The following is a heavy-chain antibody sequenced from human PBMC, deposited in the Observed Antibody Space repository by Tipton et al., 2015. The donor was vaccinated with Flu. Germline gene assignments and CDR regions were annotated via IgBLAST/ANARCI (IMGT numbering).Heavy chain of an antibody. CDR3: ARGGDYLWFDP. J-gene: IGHJ5*02. Sequence: SLRLSCAASGFRFSSSTMNWVRQAPGKGLRWVSSISTSGDVIYYADSVKGRLTMSRDNARDSLYLQMDSLRADDTALYFCARGGDYLWFDPRGQGTLVTVSS. CDR2: ISTSGDVI. V-gene: IGHV3-21*01. D-gene: IGHD4-17*01. CDR1: GFRFSSST.